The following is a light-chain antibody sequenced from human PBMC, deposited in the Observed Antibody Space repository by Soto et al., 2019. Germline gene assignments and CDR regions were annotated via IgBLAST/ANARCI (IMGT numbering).Light chain of an antibody. CDR3: QQANSFPLT. V-gene: IGKV1D-12*01. Sequence: DIQVTQSPSSVSASVGDRVTITCRASQDINNWLAWYQQKPGKAPKLLIYTTSNLQSGDPARFSGSGSGTDFTLTISSLQPEDFATYYCQQANSFPLTFGGGTKVEIK. J-gene: IGKJ4*01. CDR1: QDINNW. CDR2: TTS.